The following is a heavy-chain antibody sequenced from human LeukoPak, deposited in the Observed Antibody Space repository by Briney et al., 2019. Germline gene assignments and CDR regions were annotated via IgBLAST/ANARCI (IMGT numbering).Heavy chain of an antibody. CDR3: AGTGYSSSWYAPFDY. CDR1: GGSISSGGYY. D-gene: IGHD6-13*01. J-gene: IGHJ4*02. CDR2: IYHSGST. V-gene: IGHV4-30-2*01. Sequence: SETLSLTCTVSGGSISSGGYYWSWIRQPPGKGLEWIGYIYHSGSTYYNPSLKSRVTISVDRSKNQFSLKLSSVTAADTAVYYCAGTGYSSSWYAPFDYWGQGTLVTVSS.